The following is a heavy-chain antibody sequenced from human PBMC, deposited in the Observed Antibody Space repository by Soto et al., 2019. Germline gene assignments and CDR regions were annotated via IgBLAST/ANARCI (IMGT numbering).Heavy chain of an antibody. V-gene: IGHV4-39*01. Sequence: SETLSLTCTVSGGSISSSSYYWGWIRQPPGTGLEWIGTIFYSGSTYYNPSLESRVTISVDTSKNQFSLKLSSVTAADTAVYYCARLVSRLGYCTGGNCYYTLGPDYWGQGNLVTVSS. D-gene: IGHD2-15*01. J-gene: IGHJ4*02. CDR2: IFYSGST. CDR3: ARLVSRLGYCTGGNCYYTLGPDY. CDR1: GGSISSSSYY.